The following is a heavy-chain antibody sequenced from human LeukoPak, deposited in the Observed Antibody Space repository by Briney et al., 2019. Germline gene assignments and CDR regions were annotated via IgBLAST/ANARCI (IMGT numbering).Heavy chain of an antibody. CDR3: ARVAGGQLVGYGSFDY. V-gene: IGHV3-7*01. J-gene: IGHJ4*02. D-gene: IGHD6-6*01. Sequence: GGSLRLSCAASGFTFSSYWMSWVRQAPGKGLEWVANIKQDGSEKYYVDSVKGRFTISRDNAKNSLYLQMNSLRAEDTAVYYCARVAGGQLVGYGSFDYWGQGTLVTVSS. CDR2: IKQDGSEK. CDR1: GFTFSSYW.